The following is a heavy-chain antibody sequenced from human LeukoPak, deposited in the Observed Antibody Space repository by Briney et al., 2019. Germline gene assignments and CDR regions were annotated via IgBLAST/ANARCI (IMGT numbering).Heavy chain of an antibody. CDR2: INHSGST. J-gene: IGHJ4*02. CDR3: AKVGRGRLAVTGIDN. CDR1: GGSISSGSYY. D-gene: IGHD6-19*01. Sequence: PSQTLSLTCTVSGGSISSGSYYWSWIRQPAGKGLEWIGEINHSGSTNYNPSLKSRVTMSVDTSKNQFSLKLSSVTAADTAVYYCAKVGRGRLAVTGIDNWGQGTLVTVSS. V-gene: IGHV4-61*09.